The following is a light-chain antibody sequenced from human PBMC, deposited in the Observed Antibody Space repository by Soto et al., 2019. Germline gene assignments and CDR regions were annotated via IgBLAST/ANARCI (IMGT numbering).Light chain of an antibody. Sequence: QSVRTQPPSASGSPGQSVTISCTGTNSDVGGYNYVSWYQQYPGKAPKLIIYEVNERPSGVPDRFSGSKSGNTASLTVSGLQTADEADYYCSSYAGSNWYVFGTGTRSPS. V-gene: IGLV2-8*01. J-gene: IGLJ1*01. CDR2: EVN. CDR3: SSYAGSNWYV. CDR1: NSDVGGYNY.